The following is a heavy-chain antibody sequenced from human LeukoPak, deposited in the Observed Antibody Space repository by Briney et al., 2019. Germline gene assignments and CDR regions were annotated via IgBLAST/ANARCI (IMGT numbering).Heavy chain of an antibody. V-gene: IGHV3-23*01. CDR3: AKPLSGWYSFDY. CDR1: GFTFSSNA. J-gene: IGHJ4*02. Sequence: GGSLRLSCAASGFTFSSNAMSWVRQAPGKGLEWVSAISGSDARTYYTDSVKGRFTISRDNSKNTLYLQMSSLRAEDTAVYYCAKPLSGWYSFDYWGQGTLVTVSS. CDR2: ISGSDART. D-gene: IGHD6-19*01.